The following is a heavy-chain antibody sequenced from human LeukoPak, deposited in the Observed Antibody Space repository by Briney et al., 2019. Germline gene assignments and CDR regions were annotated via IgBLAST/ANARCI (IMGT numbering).Heavy chain of an antibody. CDR2: INWNGGYT. Sequence: GGSLRLSCAASGFTFDDYAMTWVRQAPGRGLEWVSAINWNGGYTYYADSVKGRFTISRDSAKNSLYLQMSGLRAEDTALYYCARGPLSSSCWYYFDYWGQGTLLTVSS. CDR3: ARGPLSSSCWYYFDY. CDR1: GFTFDDYA. J-gene: IGHJ4*02. D-gene: IGHD2-15*01. V-gene: IGHV3-20*04.